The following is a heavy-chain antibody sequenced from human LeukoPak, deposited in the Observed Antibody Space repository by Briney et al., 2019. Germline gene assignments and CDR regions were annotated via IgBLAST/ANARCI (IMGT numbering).Heavy chain of an antibody. V-gene: IGHV4-30-2*01. CDR2: IYHSGST. CDR3: ARDTTGWWFWESYAPSGMDV. Sequence: SQTLSLTCAVSGGSISSGGYSWSWIRQPPGKGLEWIGYIYHSGSTYYNPSLKSRVTISVDRSKNQFSLKLSSVTAADTAVYYCARDTTGWWFWESYAPSGMDVWGQGTTVTVSS. CDR1: GGSISSGGYS. D-gene: IGHD3-10*01. J-gene: IGHJ6*02.